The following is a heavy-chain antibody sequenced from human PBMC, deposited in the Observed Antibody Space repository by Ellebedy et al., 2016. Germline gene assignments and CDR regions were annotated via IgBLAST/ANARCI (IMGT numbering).Heavy chain of an antibody. D-gene: IGHD3-9*01. J-gene: IGHJ4*02. Sequence: GGSLRLXXAASGFTFSSYAMSWVRQAPGKGLEWVSAISGSGGSTYYADSVKGRFTISRDNSKNTLYLQMNSLRAEDTAVYYCAKDLVYYDILTGYHPVSYYFDYWGQGTLVTVSS. CDR3: AKDLVYYDILTGYHPVSYYFDY. CDR2: ISGSGGST. CDR1: GFTFSSYA. V-gene: IGHV3-23*01.